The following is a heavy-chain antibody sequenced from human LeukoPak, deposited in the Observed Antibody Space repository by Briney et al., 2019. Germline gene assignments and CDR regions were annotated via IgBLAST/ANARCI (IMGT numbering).Heavy chain of an antibody. D-gene: IGHD4/OR15-4a*01. CDR2: IFSST. CDR3: ARRAGAYSHPYDY. J-gene: IGHJ4*02. V-gene: IGHV3-53*01. Sequence: PGGSLRLSCTVSGFTVSSISMSWVRQAPGKGLEWVSFIFSSTHYSDSVKGRFTISRDNSKNTLYLQMNSLRAEDTAVYYCARRAGAYSHPYDYWGQGTLVTVSS. CDR1: GFTVSSIS.